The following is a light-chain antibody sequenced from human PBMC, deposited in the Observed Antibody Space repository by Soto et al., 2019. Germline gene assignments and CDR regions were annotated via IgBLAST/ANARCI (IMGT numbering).Light chain of an antibody. V-gene: IGKV1-39*01. J-gene: IGKJ5*01. Sequence: DIQMTQSPSSLSASMGDRVSITCRASQGISTYLNWFQQKSGEAPNLLIYRASTLHSGVPSRFSGSGSGTDFTLTISSLQPEDFASYYCQQSYDHPVTFGQGTRLEIK. CDR3: QQSYDHPVT. CDR2: RAS. CDR1: QGISTY.